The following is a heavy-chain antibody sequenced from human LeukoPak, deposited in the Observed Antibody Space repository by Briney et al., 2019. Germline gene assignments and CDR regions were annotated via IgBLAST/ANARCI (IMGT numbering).Heavy chain of an antibody. J-gene: IGHJ5*02. CDR3: SRGVMNGDYSWFDP. Sequence: SETLSLTCTVSGGSISSYYWSWIRQPPGKGLEWIGYIYQSGRTFYTLSLRSRVAISMDRSKNQFSLRLTSVTAADTAVYYCSRGVMNGDYSWFDPWGQGTLVIVSS. CDR2: IYQSGRT. CDR1: GGSISSYY. V-gene: IGHV4-59*12. D-gene: IGHD4-17*01.